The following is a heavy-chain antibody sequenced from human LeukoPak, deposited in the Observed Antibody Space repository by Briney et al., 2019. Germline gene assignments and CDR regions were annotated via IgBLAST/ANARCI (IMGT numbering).Heavy chain of an antibody. V-gene: IGHV3-20*04. CDR3: AREASITMVRGVSYYFDY. Sequence: GGSLRLSCAASGFTFDDYGMSWVRQAPGKGLEWVSGINWNGGGTGYADFVKGRFTISRDNAKNSLYLQMNSLRAEDTALYYCAREASITMVRGVSYYFDYWGQGTLVTVSS. CDR1: GFTFDDYG. CDR2: INWNGGGT. J-gene: IGHJ4*02. D-gene: IGHD3-10*01.